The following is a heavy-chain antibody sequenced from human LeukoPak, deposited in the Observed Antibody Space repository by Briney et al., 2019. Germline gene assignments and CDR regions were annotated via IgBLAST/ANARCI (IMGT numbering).Heavy chain of an antibody. CDR2: IYYSGTT. CDR3: ARRALTYYGSGRNNYYYYMDV. V-gene: IGHV4-39*01. J-gene: IGHJ6*03. CDR1: GGSISSSNYC. D-gene: IGHD3-10*01. Sequence: SETLSLTCTVSGGSISSSNYCWGRIRQPPGKGPEWIASIYYSGTTYYNPSLKSRVTISVDTSKNQFSLKLSSVTAADTAVYYCARRALTYYGSGRNNYYYYMDVWGKGTTVTISS.